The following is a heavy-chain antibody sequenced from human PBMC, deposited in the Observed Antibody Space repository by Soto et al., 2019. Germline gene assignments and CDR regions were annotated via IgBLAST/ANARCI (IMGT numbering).Heavy chain of an antibody. Sequence: ASVKVSCKTAGYTFSSYETGWVRQAPGQGLEWMGWISPKNGNTNYAQKFQGRVTMTTDISTNTAYMELRSLRSDDTAVYYCAREDRYYGMDVWGQGTRVTVSS. CDR1: GYTFSSYE. D-gene: IGHD2-15*01. CDR3: AREDRYYGMDV. V-gene: IGHV1-18*01. J-gene: IGHJ6*02. CDR2: ISPKNGNT.